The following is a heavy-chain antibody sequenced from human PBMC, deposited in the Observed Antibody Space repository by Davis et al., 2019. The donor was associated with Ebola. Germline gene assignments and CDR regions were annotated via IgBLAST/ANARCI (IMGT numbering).Heavy chain of an antibody. V-gene: IGHV1-18*01. CDR3: ARAFGGEWELLVEEYYFDY. D-gene: IGHD1-26*01. J-gene: IGHJ4*02. Sequence: ASVKVSCKASGYTFTSYGISWVRQAPGQGLEWMGWISAYNGNTNYAQKLQGRVTMTTDTSTSTAYMELRSLRSDDTAVYYCARAFGGEWELLVEEYYFDYWGQGTLVTVSS. CDR2: ISAYNGNT. CDR1: GYTFTSYG.